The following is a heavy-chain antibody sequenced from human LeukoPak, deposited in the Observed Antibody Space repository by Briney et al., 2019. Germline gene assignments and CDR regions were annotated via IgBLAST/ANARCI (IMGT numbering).Heavy chain of an antibody. J-gene: IGHJ4*02. Sequence: GGSLRLSCAASGFTFSSYGMHWVRQAPGKGLEWVVVTSYDGSNKNYADSVKGRFTISRDNSKNTLYLQMNSLRAEDTAVYYCAKKSPGTYYAPPDYWGQGTLVTVSS. D-gene: IGHD3-10*01. CDR1: GFTFSSYG. V-gene: IGHV3-30*18. CDR2: TSYDGSNK. CDR3: AKKSPGTYYAPPDY.